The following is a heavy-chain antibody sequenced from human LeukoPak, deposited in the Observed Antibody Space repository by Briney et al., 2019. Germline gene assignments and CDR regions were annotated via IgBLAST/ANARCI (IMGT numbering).Heavy chain of an antibody. Sequence: SQTLSLTCAVSGGSISSGGYSWSWIRQPPGKGLEWIGYIYHSGSTYHNPSLKSRVTISVDRSKNQFSLKLSSVTAADTAVYYCASDYGGRGFDYWGQGTLVTVSS. V-gene: IGHV4-30-2*01. D-gene: IGHD4-23*01. CDR2: IYHSGST. J-gene: IGHJ4*02. CDR3: ASDYGGRGFDY. CDR1: GGSISSGGYS.